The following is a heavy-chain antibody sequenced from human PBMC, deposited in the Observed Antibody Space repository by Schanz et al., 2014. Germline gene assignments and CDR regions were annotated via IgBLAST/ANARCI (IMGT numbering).Heavy chain of an antibody. CDR1: GYTYIAYD. J-gene: IGHJ6*02. CDR3: ARVLYFGPGIAYYGVDV. Sequence: QVQLVQSGAEVKPPGASVRVSCKASGYTYIAYDMHWVRQAPGQGLEWMGRIGPDSGSTTYAQKFQGRVSMTRDMFTSTAYMEVRSLRHDDTALYYCARVLYFGPGIAYYGVDVWGQGTAVSVS. D-gene: IGHD3-10*01. CDR2: IGPDSGST. V-gene: IGHV1-2*06.